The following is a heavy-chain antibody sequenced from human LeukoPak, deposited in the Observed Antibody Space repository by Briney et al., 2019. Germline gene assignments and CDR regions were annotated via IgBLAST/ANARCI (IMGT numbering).Heavy chain of an antibody. CDR3: ARDWLLRFDY. CDR2: ISYDGSNK. J-gene: IGHJ4*02. D-gene: IGHD3-22*01. Sequence: PGGSLRLSCAASGFTFSSYAMHWVRQAPGKGLEWVAVISYDGSNKYYADSVKGRFTISRDNSKNTLYLQMNSLRAEDTAVYYCARDWLLRFDYWGQGTLVTVSS. CDR1: GFTFSSYA. V-gene: IGHV3-30-3*01.